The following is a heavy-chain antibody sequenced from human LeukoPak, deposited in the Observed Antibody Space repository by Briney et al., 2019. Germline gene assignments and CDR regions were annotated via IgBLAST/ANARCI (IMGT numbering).Heavy chain of an antibody. D-gene: IGHD6-19*01. CDR1: GFTFSSYG. V-gene: IGHV3-30*18. CDR3: AKSIAVAGKASYYYYGMDV. J-gene: IGHJ6*04. Sequence: PGGFLRLSCAASGFTFSSYGMHWVRQAPGKGLEWVAVISYDGSNKYYADSVKGRFTISRDNSKNTLYLQMNSLRAEDTAVYYCAKSIAVAGKASYYYYGMDVWGKGTTVTVSS. CDR2: ISYDGSNK.